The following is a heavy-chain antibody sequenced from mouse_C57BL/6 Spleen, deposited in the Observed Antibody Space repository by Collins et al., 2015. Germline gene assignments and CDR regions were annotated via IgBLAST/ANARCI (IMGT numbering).Heavy chain of an antibody. J-gene: IGHJ4*01. CDR1: GYTFTSYW. CDR3: ARGIPDYAMDY. CDR2: IDPYDSET. V-gene: IGHV1-52*01. D-gene: IGHD5-1-1*01. Sequence: QVQLQQPGAELVRPGTSVKLSCKSSGYTFTSYWMNWVKQRPEQGLEWIGRIDPYDSETHYNQKFKDKAISTVDKSSSTAYMQLSSLTSEDSAVYYCARGIPDYAMDYWGQGTSVTVSS.